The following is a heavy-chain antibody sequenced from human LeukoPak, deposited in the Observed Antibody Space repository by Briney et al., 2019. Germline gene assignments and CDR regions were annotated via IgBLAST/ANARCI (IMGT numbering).Heavy chain of an antibody. J-gene: IGHJ4*02. CDR2: ISSSGSTI. Sequence: PGGSLRLSCAASGFTFSTYEMSWVRQAPGKGLEWVSYISSSGSTIFYADSVMGRFTISRDNTKNSLYLQMNSLRAEDTAVYYCARDRQPGDYWGQGTLVTVSS. CDR3: ARDRQPGDY. CDR1: GFTFSTYE. D-gene: IGHD3-10*01. V-gene: IGHV3-48*03.